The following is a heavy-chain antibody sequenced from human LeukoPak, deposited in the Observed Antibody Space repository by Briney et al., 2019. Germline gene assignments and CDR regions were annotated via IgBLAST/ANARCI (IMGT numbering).Heavy chain of an antibody. Sequence: PGGSLRLSCAASGFTFSNYVMHWVRQAPGKGLEWVAVIWYDGSNKEYADSVKGRFTISRDNPKNTLYLQVNSLRAEDTAVYYCARDGYSSPRYYYYGMDVWGRGTTVTVSS. CDR2: IWYDGSNK. CDR3: ARDGYSSPRYYYYGMDV. V-gene: IGHV3-33*01. D-gene: IGHD6-19*01. J-gene: IGHJ6*02. CDR1: GFTFSNYV.